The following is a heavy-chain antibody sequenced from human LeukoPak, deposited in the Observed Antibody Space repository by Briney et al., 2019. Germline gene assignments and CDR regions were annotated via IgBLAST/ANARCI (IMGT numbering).Heavy chain of an antibody. CDR3: ARRSIARGKVDVIVFDY. V-gene: IGHV4-34*01. CDR2: INHSGST. J-gene: IGHJ4*02. CDR1: GGSFSDYY. Sequence: SETLSLTCAVYGGSFSDYYWSWIRQPPGKGLEWIGEINHSGSTNYNPSLKSRVTMSVDTSKNQFSLKARSVTAADTSVYYCARRSIARGKVDVIVFDYWGQGALVTVSS. D-gene: IGHD2-21*01.